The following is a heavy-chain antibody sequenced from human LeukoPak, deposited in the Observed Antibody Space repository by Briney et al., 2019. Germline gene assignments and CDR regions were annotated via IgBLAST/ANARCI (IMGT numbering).Heavy chain of an antibody. Sequence: QPGGSLRLSCAASGFTFSSYSVNWVRQAPGKGLEWVSYISSSSSTIYYADSVKGRFTVSRDNSKNTLYLQMNSLRAEDTAVYYCARAGIPSIAAAGTPHPYYYYYMDVWGKGTTVTVSS. D-gene: IGHD6-13*01. J-gene: IGHJ6*03. CDR3: ARAGIPSIAAAGTPHPYYYYYMDV. V-gene: IGHV3-48*01. CDR2: ISSSSSTI. CDR1: GFTFSSYS.